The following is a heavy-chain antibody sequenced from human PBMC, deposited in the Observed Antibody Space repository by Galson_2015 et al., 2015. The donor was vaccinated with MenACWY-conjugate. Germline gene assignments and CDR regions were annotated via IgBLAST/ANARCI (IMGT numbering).Heavy chain of an antibody. CDR1: GGSISGHF. D-gene: IGHD2/OR15-2a*01. V-gene: IGHV4-59*11. CDR2: IYYTGST. CDR3: ARGPNIYEAFDF. Sequence: ETLSLTCSVTGGSISGHFWSWIRHPPGQGLEWIAFIYYTGSTKYSPSLKSRVTISVDTSKNQFSLALRSVTAADTAVYFCARGPNIYEAFDFWGPGALVIVSS. J-gene: IGHJ3*01.